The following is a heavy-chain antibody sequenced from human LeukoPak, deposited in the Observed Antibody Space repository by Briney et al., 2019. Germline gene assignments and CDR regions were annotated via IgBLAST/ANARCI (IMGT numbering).Heavy chain of an antibody. CDR3: ARRSGSSGSLDY. CDR1: GGSISSYY. J-gene: IGHJ4*02. V-gene: IGHV4-59*08. CDR2: IYYSGST. Sequence: SETLSLTCTVSGGSISSYYWSWIRQPPGKGLEWIGYIYYSGSTNYNPSLKSRVTISVDMSKNQFSLKLSSVTAADTAVYYCARRSGSSGSLDYWGQGTLVTVSS. D-gene: IGHD6-25*01.